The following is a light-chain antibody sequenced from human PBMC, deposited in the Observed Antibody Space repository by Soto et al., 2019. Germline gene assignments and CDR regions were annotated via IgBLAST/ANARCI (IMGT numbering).Light chain of an antibody. Sequence: QSALTQPASVSGSPGQSITISCTGTSSDVGGYNYVSWYQQHPGKAPKLMIYEVSNRPSGVSNRFSGSKSGNTASLTISGLQAEDDADYYCSSYTSSNVVFGGGTKVTVL. CDR3: SSYTSSNVV. V-gene: IGLV2-14*01. J-gene: IGLJ2*01. CDR2: EVS. CDR1: SSDVGGYNY.